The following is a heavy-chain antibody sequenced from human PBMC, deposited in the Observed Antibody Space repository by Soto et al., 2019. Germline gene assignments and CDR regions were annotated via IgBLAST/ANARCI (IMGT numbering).Heavy chain of an antibody. D-gene: IGHD6-6*01. CDR1: GFTFSSYA. Sequence: QVQLVESGGGVVQPGRSLRLSCAASGFTFSSYAMHWVRQAPGKGLEWVAVISYDGSNKYYADSVKGRFTISRDNSKNTLYLQMNSLRAEDTAVYYCACERGYSSSSHYYYYGMDVWGQGTTVTVSS. J-gene: IGHJ6*02. CDR3: ACERGYSSSSHYYYYGMDV. V-gene: IGHV3-30-3*01. CDR2: ISYDGSNK.